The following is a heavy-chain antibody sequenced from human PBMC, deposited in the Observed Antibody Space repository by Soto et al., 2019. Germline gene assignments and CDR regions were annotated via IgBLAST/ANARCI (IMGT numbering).Heavy chain of an antibody. CDR3: ARNPGRLEHQPVDY. Sequence: ASVKVSCKASGYTFTSYGISWVRQAPGQGLEWMGWISAYNGNTNYAQKLQGRVTMTTDTSTSTAYMELRSLRSDDTAVYYCARNPGRLEHQPVDYWGQGTLVTVSS. CDR1: GYTFTSYG. J-gene: IGHJ4*02. CDR2: ISAYNGNT. V-gene: IGHV1-18*01. D-gene: IGHD1-1*01.